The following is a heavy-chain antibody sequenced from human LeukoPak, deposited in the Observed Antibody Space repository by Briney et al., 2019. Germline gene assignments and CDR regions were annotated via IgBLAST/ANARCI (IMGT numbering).Heavy chain of an antibody. CDR2: ISAYNGNT. Sequence: ASVKVSCKASGYTFTSYGISWVRQAPGQGLEWMGWISAYNGNTNYAQKFQGRVTITADKSTSTSYMELSSLRSDDTAVYYCARRIAVAGEDYWGQGTLVTVSS. V-gene: IGHV1-18*01. CDR3: ARRIAVAGEDY. J-gene: IGHJ4*02. CDR1: GYTFTSYG. D-gene: IGHD6-19*01.